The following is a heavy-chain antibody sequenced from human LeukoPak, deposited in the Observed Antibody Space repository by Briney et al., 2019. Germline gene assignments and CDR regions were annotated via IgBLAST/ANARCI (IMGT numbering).Heavy chain of an antibody. CDR2: IYSGGST. CDR1: GFTVSSNY. V-gene: IGHV3-66*04. CDR3: ARQRKSIFYYGSGSYHDY. D-gene: IGHD3-10*01. Sequence: GGSLRLSCAASGFTVSSNYISWVRQAPGEGLEWVSVIYSGGSTYYADSVKGRFTISRDNSKNTLYLQMNSLRAEDTAVYYCARQRKSIFYYGSGSYHDYWGQGTLVTVSS. J-gene: IGHJ4*02.